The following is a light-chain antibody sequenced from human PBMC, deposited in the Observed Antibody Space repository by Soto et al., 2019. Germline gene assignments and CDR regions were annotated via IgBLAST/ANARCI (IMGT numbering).Light chain of an antibody. V-gene: IGKV1-39*01. CDR1: QSISNY. CDR2: DIS. CDR3: QQSYNTPRT. Sequence: DIQMTQSPSSLSASVGDRVTITCRASQSISNYLDWYQLKPGKAPKLLMYDISSLQSGVPSRFSGSGSGTDFTLTISSLQPEDFATYYCQQSYNTPRTFGQGTKLEIK. J-gene: IGKJ2*02.